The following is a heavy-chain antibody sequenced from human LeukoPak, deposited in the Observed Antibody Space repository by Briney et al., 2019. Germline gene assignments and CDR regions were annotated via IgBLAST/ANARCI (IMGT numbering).Heavy chain of an antibody. CDR2: ISSRSSYI. CDR1: GFTFSSYS. Sequence: GGSLRLSCAASGFTFSSYSMNWVRQAPGKGLEWVSSISSRSSYIYYADSVKGRFTISRDNAKNSLYLQMNSLRAEDTAVYYCAREWFGAEEFYYYYYYGMDVWGQGTTVTVSS. CDR3: AREWFGAEEFYYYYYYGMDV. J-gene: IGHJ6*02. V-gene: IGHV3-21*01. D-gene: IGHD3-10*01.